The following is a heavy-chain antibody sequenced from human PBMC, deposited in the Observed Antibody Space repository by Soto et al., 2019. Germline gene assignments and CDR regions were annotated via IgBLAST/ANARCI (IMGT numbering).Heavy chain of an antibody. CDR1: GGSISSYY. V-gene: IGHV4-59*01. CDR2: IYYSGST. J-gene: IGHJ4*02. CDR3: ARGDYGDPTDY. Sequence: SETLSLTCTVSGGSISSYYWSWIRQPPGKGLEWIGYIYYSGSTNYNPSLKSRVTISVDTSKNQFSLKLSSVTAADTAVYYCARGDYGDPTDYWGQGTLVTVSS. D-gene: IGHD4-17*01.